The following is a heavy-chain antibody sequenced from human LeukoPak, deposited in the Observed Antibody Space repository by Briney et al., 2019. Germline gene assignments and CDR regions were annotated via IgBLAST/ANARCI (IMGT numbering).Heavy chain of an antibody. V-gene: IGHV4-59*01. D-gene: IGHD3-16*01. CDR2: IYYSGST. CDR3: ARSGGDGYIRYYYGMDL. J-gene: IGHJ6*02. Sequence: PSETLSLTCTVSGGSISSYYWSWIRQPPGKGLEWIGYIYYSGSTNYNPSLKSRVTISVDTSKNQFSLKLSSVTAADTAVYYCARSGGDGYIRYYYGMDLWGQGTTVTVSS. CDR1: GGSISSYY.